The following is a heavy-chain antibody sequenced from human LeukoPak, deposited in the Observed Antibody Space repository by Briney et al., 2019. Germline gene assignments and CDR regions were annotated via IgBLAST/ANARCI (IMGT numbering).Heavy chain of an antibody. CDR2: INHYGNT. CDR1: GFTFSNAW. J-gene: IGHJ4*02. V-gene: IGHV4-34*08. D-gene: IGHD4/OR15-4a*01. Sequence: GSLRLSCAASGFTFSNAWMSWVRQAPGKGLEWIGEINHYGNTNYNSSLKSRITISIDTSKRQFSLNLNSVTAADTAVYYCAMTSADYPDYFASWGQGALVTVSS. CDR3: AMTSADYPDYFAS.